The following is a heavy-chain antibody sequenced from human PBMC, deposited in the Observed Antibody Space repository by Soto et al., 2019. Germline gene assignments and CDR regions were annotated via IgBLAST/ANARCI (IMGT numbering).Heavy chain of an antibody. J-gene: IGHJ4*02. V-gene: IGHV3-23*01. D-gene: IGHD5-12*01. CDR1: RFIFNTYA. CDR2: LSGSGDST. Sequence: EVQLLESGGGLVLPGGSLRLSCVASRFIFNTYAMSWVRQAPGKGLEWVSSLSGSGDSTYYAESVKGRFTISRDTSKTTLYPQMNILSAEDTALYYCNSDIVASIDYWGQGTLVTVSS. CDR3: NSDIVASIDY.